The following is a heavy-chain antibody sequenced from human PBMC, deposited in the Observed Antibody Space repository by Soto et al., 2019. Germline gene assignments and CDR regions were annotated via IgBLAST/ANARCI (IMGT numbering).Heavy chain of an antibody. D-gene: IGHD3-3*01. Sequence: SVKVSCKASGFTFTSSAVQWVRQARGQRLEWIGWIVVGSGNTNYAQKFQERVTITRDMSTSIAYMELSSLKASDTAMYYCARHGTYYDFWSNPQAPYYYYGMDVWGQGTTVTVSS. V-gene: IGHV1-58*01. CDR1: GFTFTSSA. J-gene: IGHJ6*02. CDR3: ARHGTYYDFWSNPQAPYYYYGMDV. CDR2: IVVGSGNT.